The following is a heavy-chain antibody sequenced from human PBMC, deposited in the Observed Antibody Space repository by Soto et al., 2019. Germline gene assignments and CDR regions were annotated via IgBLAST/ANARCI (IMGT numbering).Heavy chain of an antibody. CDR2: IYYSGST. CDR3: AGPSCSGGSCYKIDC. CDR1: GGSISSGGYY. V-gene: IGHV4-31*03. D-gene: IGHD2-15*01. Sequence: QVQLQESGPGLVKPSQTLSLTCTVSGGSISSGGYYWSWIRQHPGKGLEWIGYIYYSGSTYYNPSLKGRVTISVDTSKNQFSLKVSSVTAADTAVYYCAGPSCSGGSCYKIDCWGQGTLVTVSS. J-gene: IGHJ4*02.